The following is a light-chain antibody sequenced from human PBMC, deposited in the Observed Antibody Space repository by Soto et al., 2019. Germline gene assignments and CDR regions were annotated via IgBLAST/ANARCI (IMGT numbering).Light chain of an antibody. CDR2: EVS. Sequence: QSALTQPPSASGSPGQSVASSCTGTSSDIGAYKFVSWYQQHPGKAPKLIIYEVSIRPSGVPDRFSGSKSGNTASLTVSGLLAEDEADYYCSLYAGSNNVVFGGGTQLTVL. V-gene: IGLV2-8*01. CDR3: SLYAGSNNVV. CDR1: SSDIGAYKF. J-gene: IGLJ2*01.